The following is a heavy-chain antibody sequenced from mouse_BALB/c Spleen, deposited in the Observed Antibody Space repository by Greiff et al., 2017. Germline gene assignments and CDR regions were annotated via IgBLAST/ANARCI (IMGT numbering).Heavy chain of an antibody. Sequence: QVQLKESGPGILQPSQTLSLTCSFSGFSLSTSGMGVSWIRQPSGKGLEWLAHIYWDDDKRYNPSLKSRLTISKDTSRTQVFLKITSVDTADTATYYCARRRVYRYDEEGLVDYWGQGTTLTVSS. CDR3: ARRRVYRYDEEGLVDY. J-gene: IGHJ2*01. D-gene: IGHD2-14*01. CDR2: IYWDDDK. V-gene: IGHV8-12*01. CDR1: GFSLSTSGMG.